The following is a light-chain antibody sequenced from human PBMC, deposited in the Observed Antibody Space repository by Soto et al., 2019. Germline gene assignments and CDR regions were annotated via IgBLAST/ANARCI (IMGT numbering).Light chain of an antibody. V-gene: IGLV2-8*01. CDR2: EVT. CDR3: SSYADSNSYV. CDR1: SSDVGSYNL. Sequence: QSVLTQPPSASGSPGQSVTISCTGTSSDVGSYNLVSWYQQHPGKAPKLMIYEVTKRPSGVPDRFSGSKSGNTASLTVSGLQAEDEADYYCSSYADSNSYVFGTGTKLTVL. J-gene: IGLJ1*01.